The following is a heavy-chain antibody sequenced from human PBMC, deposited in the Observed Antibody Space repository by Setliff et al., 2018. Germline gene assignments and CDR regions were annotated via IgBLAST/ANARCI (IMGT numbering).Heavy chain of an antibody. CDR1: GGSFSHYY. J-gene: IGHJ6*03. Sequence: SETLSLTCAVYGGSFSHYYWNWIRQPPWKGLEWIGEINYSGSTYYNPSLKSRVTMSVDASKNQVSLKMTSVTAEDTAVYYCAKVDTDYIMTRVNTWQYYFYMDVWGRGTTVTVSS. CDR2: INYSGST. D-gene: IGHD4-4*01. V-gene: IGHV4-34*01. CDR3: AKVDTDYIMTRVNTWQYYFYMDV.